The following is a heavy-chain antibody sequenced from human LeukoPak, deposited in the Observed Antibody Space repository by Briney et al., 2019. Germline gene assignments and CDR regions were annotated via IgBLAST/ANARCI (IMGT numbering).Heavy chain of an antibody. CDR1: VFTLSIYA. J-gene: IGHJ4*02. CDR3: AKEGGYMKPFDY. CDR2: ISDTGNT. Sequence: QRGGSLRLSCAASVFTLSIYAMSWVRHAPGRGAEWVSAISDTGNTYHAESVEGRFTISRESSNNTLFLQMNRLRPEDTAVYYCAKEGGYMKPFDYWGQGILVTVSS. V-gene: IGHV3-23*01. D-gene: IGHD5-18*01.